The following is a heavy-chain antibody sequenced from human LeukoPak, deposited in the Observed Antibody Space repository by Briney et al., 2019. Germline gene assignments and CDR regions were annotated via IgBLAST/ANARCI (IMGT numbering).Heavy chain of an antibody. CDR2: INHSGST. CDR1: GGSFSGYY. V-gene: IGHV4-34*01. J-gene: IGHJ6*03. CDR3: ARGRGIAARLLNYYYYMDV. D-gene: IGHD6-6*01. Sequence: PSETLSLTCAVYGGSFSGYYWSWIRQPPGKGLEWIGEINHSGSTNYNPSLKSRVTISVDTSKNQFSLKLSSVTAADTAVYYCARGRGIAARLLNYYYYMDVWGKGTTVTVSS.